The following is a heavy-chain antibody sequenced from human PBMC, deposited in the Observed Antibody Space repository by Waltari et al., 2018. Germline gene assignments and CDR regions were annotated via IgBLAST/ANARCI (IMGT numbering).Heavy chain of an antibody. CDR2: ITRTSRST. Sequence: EVQLLESGGDLVQPGGSLTLSCAASGFTFHSYAMNWVRKAPGKGLECVSAITRTSRSTNYANSVQRRFTISRDNYKNTAYLQMNSLRAGDTAIYYCAKGTAAFYYGMDVWGQGTTVTVSS. CDR1: GFTFHSYA. J-gene: IGHJ6*02. V-gene: IGHV3-23*01. CDR3: AKGTAAFYYGMDV. D-gene: IGHD3-16*01.